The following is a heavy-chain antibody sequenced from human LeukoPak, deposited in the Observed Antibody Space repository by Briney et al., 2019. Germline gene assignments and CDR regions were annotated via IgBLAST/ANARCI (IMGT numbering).Heavy chain of an antibody. V-gene: IGHV4-39*07. Sequence: SSETLSLTCTVSGGSISSSSSYWGWIRQPPGKGLEWIGSIYHSGSTYYNPSLKSRVTISVDTSKNQFSLKLSSVTAADTAVYYCARDPGGYYDILTGYYNVAPYYYFDYWGQGTLVTVSS. CDR3: ARDPGGYYDILTGYYNVAPYYYFDY. CDR2: IYHSGST. J-gene: IGHJ4*02. CDR1: GGSISSSSSY. D-gene: IGHD3-9*01.